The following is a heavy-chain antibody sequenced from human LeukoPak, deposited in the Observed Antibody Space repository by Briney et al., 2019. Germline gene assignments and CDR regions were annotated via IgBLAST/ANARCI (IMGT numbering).Heavy chain of an antibody. V-gene: IGHV3-48*01. J-gene: IGHJ4*02. CDR2: ISSSSSTI. CDR1: GFTFSSYS. CDR3: ARDRDGYYFDY. Sequence: PGGSLRLSCAASGFTFSSYSMNWVRQAPGKGLEWVSYISSSSSTIYYADSVKGRFTISRDNAKNSLYLQMNSLRAEDTAVYYCARDRDGYYFDYWGQGTLVTVSS. D-gene: IGHD3-10*01.